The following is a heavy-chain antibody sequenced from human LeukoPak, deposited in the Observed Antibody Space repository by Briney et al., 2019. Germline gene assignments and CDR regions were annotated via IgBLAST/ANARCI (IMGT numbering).Heavy chain of an antibody. CDR2: ISSSGSTI. V-gene: IGHV3-48*03. J-gene: IGHJ5*02. CDR3: ASLGATGWFDP. Sequence: GGSLRLSCAASGFTFSSYEMNWVRQAPGKGPEWVSYISSSGSTIYYADSVKGRFTISRDNAKNSLYLQMNSLRAEDTAVYYCASLGATGWFDPWGQGTLVTVSS. D-gene: IGHD1-26*01. CDR1: GFTFSSYE.